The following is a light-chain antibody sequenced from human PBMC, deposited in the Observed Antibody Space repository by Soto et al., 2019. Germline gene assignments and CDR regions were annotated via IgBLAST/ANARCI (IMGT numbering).Light chain of an antibody. J-gene: IGLJ1*01. CDR3: SSFTSSTTLYA. CDR1: SSDVGGYNY. Sequence: QSALTQPASVSGSPGQSITISCTGISSDVGGYNYVSWYQQHPGKAPKLMIYEDNKRPSGVSNRFSGSKFGNTASLTISGLLAEDEADYYCSSFTSSTTLYAFGTGTKVTVL. CDR2: EDN. V-gene: IGLV2-14*01.